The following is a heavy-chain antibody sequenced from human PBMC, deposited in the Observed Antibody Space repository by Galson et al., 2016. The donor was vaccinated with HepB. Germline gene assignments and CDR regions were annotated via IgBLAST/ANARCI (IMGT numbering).Heavy chain of an antibody. CDR3: TRVIRASDWRYYYYYGMDV. CDR1: GFTFRTYT. Sequence: SLRLSCAASGFTFRTYTIHWVRQAPGKGLEWVVLISSDGNKKYYADSVKGRFTISRDNSKNTLSLQMNCLRAEDTAVYYCTRVIRASDWRYYYYYGMDVWGQGTTVTVSS. J-gene: IGHJ6*02. D-gene: IGHD3-9*01. V-gene: IGHV3-30*04. CDR2: ISSDGNKK.